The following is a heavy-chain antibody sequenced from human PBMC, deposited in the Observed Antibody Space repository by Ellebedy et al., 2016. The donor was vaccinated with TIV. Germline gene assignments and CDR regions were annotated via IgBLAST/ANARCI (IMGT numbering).Heavy chain of an antibody. CDR3: ARAQWLAPNNWFDP. V-gene: IGHV4-59*01. D-gene: IGHD6-19*01. Sequence: MPSETLSLTCTVSGGSISSYYWSWIRRPPGKGLEWIGDIYYSGRTNHNPSLKSRVTISVDTSKNQFSLKLSSVTAADTAVYHCARAQWLAPNNWFDPWGQGTLVTVSS. CDR1: GGSISSYY. J-gene: IGHJ5*02. CDR2: IYYSGRT.